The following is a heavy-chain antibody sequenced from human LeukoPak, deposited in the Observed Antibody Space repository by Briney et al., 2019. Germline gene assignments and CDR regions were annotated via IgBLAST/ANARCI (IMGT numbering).Heavy chain of an antibody. CDR3: ARGGYYYDSSGDV. CDR1: GGSLGGYY. CDR2: ISYSGST. J-gene: IGHJ3*01. D-gene: IGHD3-22*01. Sequence: SETLSLTCTVSGGSLGGYYWTWIRQPPGKGLEWIGYISYSGSTDYDPSLKSRVTISVDTSKNQFSLNVTSVTAADTAVYYCARGGYYYDSSGDVWGQGTMVTVSS. V-gene: IGHV4-59*08.